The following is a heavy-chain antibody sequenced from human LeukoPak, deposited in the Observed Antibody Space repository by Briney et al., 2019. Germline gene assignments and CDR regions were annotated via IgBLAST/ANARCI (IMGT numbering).Heavy chain of an antibody. J-gene: IGHJ4*02. V-gene: IGHV4-59*02. D-gene: IGHD3-3*01. Sequence: SETLSLTCTVSGASVSSHYWSWVRQPPGEGLEWIGYVSYSGGTNYNPSLKSRVTISLDTSKGQFSLRLNSVTAADTAVYFCARLSTFYDFWSPLDYWGQGTLVTVS. CDR2: VSYSGGT. CDR1: GASVSSHY. CDR3: ARLSTFYDFWSPLDY.